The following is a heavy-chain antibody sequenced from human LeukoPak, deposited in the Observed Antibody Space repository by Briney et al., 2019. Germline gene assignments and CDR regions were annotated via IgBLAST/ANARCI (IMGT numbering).Heavy chain of an antibody. D-gene: IGHD1-26*01. Sequence: SETLSLTCAVYGGSFSGYYWSWIRQPPGKGLEWIGEINHSGSTNYNPSLKSRVTISVDTSKNQFSLKLSSVTAADTAVYYCARGFARSGSSDYWGQGTLVTVSS. CDR1: GGSFSGYY. CDR3: ARGFARSGSSDY. J-gene: IGHJ4*02. V-gene: IGHV4-34*01. CDR2: INHSGST.